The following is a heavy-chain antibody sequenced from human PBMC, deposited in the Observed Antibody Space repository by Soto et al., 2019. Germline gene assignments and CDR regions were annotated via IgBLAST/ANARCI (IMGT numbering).Heavy chain of an antibody. V-gene: IGHV4-4*07. Sequence: SETLSLTCTVSGDSISDYFYWSWIRQPAGKGLEWIGRIYTDGTTKYNPSLKSRVTLSLDKSKNQFSLRLSSVTAADTAVYYFAREVRGGFTGIFDQWGRGSRVTV. CDR3: AREVRGGFTGIFDQ. CDR2: IYTDGTT. J-gene: IGHJ4*02. CDR1: GDSISDYFY. D-gene: IGHD2-15*01.